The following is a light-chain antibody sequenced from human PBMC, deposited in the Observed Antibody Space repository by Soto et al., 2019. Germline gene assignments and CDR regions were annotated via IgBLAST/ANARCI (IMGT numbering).Light chain of an antibody. CDR3: QQRSSCPFT. V-gene: IGKV1-12*02. J-gene: IGKJ5*01. CDR2: DAS. Sequence: DIQMTQSPSSVSASVGDRVTITCRASQGISSWLAWYQQKPGKAPRLLIYDASSWHSGIPARFSGSGSGTDFTLTISSLEPEDFAAYYCQQRSSCPFTFGQGTRLEI. CDR1: QGISSW.